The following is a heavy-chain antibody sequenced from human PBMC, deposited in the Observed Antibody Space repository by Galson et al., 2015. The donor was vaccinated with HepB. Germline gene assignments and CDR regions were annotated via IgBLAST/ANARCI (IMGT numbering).Heavy chain of an antibody. CDR2: ISGSGRAT. V-gene: IGHV3-23*01. D-gene: IGHD3-10*01. Sequence: SLRLSCAASGFTFGSQAMSWVRQAPGKGLEWVPAISGSGRATDYADSVKGRFTFSRDNSKNMLYLQMNSLRVDDTAVYYCVKGSSWGGDSWGQGTLVTVSS. CDR1: GFTFGSQA. J-gene: IGHJ4*02. CDR3: VKGSSWGGDS.